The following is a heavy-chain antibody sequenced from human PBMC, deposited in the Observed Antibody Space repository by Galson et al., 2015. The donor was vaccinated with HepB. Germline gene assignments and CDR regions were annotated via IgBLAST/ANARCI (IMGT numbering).Heavy chain of an antibody. CDR2: ISAYNGNT. CDR3: ARVVGTVTTGFCFDY. Sequence: SVKVSCKASGYTFTSYGISWVRQAPGQGLEWMGWISAYNGNTNYAQKLQGRVTMTTDTSTSTAYMELRSLRSDDTAVYYCARVVGTVTTGFCFDYWGQGTLITVSS. J-gene: IGHJ4*02. V-gene: IGHV1-18*04. CDR1: GYTFTSYG. D-gene: IGHD4-17*01.